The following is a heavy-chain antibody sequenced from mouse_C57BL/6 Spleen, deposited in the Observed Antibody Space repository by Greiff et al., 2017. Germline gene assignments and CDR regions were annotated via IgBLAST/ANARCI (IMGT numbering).Heavy chain of an antibody. CDR2: ISNGGGST. D-gene: IGHD1-1*01. V-gene: IGHV5-12*01. Sequence: EVKLMESGGGLVQPGGSLKLSCAASGFTFSDYYMYWVRQTPEKRLEWVAYISNGGGSTYYPDTVKGRFTLSRDNAKNTLYLQMSRLKSEDTAMYYCARRTTVVEGWYFDVWGTGTTVTVSS. J-gene: IGHJ1*03. CDR1: GFTFSDYY. CDR3: ARRTTVVEGWYFDV.